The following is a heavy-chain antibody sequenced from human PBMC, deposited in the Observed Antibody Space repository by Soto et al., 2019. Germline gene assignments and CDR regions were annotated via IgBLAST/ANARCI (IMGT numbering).Heavy chain of an antibody. J-gene: IGHJ4*02. D-gene: IGHD2-15*01. Sequence: GGSLRLSCAASGFTFSSYWMSWVRQAPGKGLEWVANIKQDGSEKYYVDSVKGRFTTSRDNAKNSLYLQMNSLRAEDTAVYYCATQAPYCSGGSCYFFDYWGQGTLVTVSS. CDR3: ATQAPYCSGGSCYFFDY. V-gene: IGHV3-7*01. CDR2: IKQDGSEK. CDR1: GFTFSSYW.